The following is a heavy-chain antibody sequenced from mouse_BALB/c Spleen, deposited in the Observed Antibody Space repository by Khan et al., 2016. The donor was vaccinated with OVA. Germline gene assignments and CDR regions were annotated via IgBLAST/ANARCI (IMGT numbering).Heavy chain of an antibody. CDR2: ISIDGGTT. V-gene: IGHV5-12-1*01. D-gene: IGHD1-1*01. J-gene: IGHJ2*01. CDR3: TSPHYYGGNYYFDY. Sequence: EVELVESGGGLVKPGGSLKLSCAASGFAFSSYDMSWVRQTPEKRLEWVAFISIDGGTTYYPDSVKGRFTISRDNAKNTLHLQMNSLKSEDTAMYYCTSPHYYGGNYYFDYWGQGTTLTVSS. CDR1: GFAFSSYD.